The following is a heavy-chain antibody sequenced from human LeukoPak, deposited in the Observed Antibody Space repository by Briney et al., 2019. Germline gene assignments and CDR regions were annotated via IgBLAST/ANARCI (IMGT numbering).Heavy chain of an antibody. CDR2: INPIDGST. J-gene: IGHJ4*02. Sequence: GASVKVSCKASGYTFTNYYMHWVRQAPGQGLEWMGIINPIDGSTSYTQKFQGRVTMTRDTSTSTVYMELSSLKSEDTAVYYCARGYPLDWNYFDYWGQGTLVTVSS. V-gene: IGHV1-46*01. CDR3: ARGYPLDWNYFDY. D-gene: IGHD3/OR15-3a*01. CDR1: GYTFTNYY.